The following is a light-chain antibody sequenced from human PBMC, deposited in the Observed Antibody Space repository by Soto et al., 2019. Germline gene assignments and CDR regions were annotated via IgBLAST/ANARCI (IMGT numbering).Light chain of an antibody. J-gene: IGKJ5*01. CDR2: GAS. CDR3: QQYNNWPPIT. Sequence: DIVMTQAPSTLSVSPQERATFSCRLSQSVSSNLAWYQQKPGQAPRLLIYGASTRATGIPARFSGSGSGTEFTLTISSLQSEDFAVYYCQQYNNWPPITFGQGTRLEIK. CDR1: QSVSSN. V-gene: IGKV3-15*01.